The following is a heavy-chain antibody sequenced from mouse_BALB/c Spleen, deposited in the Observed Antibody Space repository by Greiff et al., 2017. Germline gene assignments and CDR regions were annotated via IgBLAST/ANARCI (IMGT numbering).Heavy chain of an antibody. CDR3: ARVGAYYRVYAMDY. J-gene: IGHJ4*01. CDR2: ILPGSGST. V-gene: IGHV1-9*01. Sequence: VQLQQSGAELMKPGASVKISCKATGYTFSSYWIEWVKQRPGHGLEWIGEILPGSGSTNYNEKFKGKATFTADTSSNTAYMQLSSLTSEDSAVYYCARVGAYYRVYAMDYWGQGTSVTVSS. D-gene: IGHD2-14*01. CDR1: GYTFSSYW.